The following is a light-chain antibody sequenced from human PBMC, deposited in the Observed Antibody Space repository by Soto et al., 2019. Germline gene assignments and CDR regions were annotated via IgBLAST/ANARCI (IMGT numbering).Light chain of an antibody. CDR2: TNH. CDR3: AAWDDSLNAVV. J-gene: IGLJ2*01. CDR1: ASNLGGNP. V-gene: IGLV1-44*01. Sequence: QSVLTQPRSVSGTPGQKVSISCSGSASNLGGNPVNWYQHLPGAAPKLLIYTNHQRPSGVPDRFSGSKSGTSASLAISGLRSEDEANFYCAAWDDSLNAVVFGGGTKLTVL.